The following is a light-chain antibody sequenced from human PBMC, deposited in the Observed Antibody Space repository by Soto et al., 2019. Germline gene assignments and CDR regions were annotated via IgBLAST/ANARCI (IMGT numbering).Light chain of an antibody. CDR3: ASYTGTSTDVL. CDR1: SSDIGADNY. Sequence: QSALTQPASVSGSPGQAITISCAGTSSDIGADNYVSWYQQHPGRAPKLMLYEVSHRPSGVSNRFSGSKSANTASLTISGLQPEDEADYYCASYTGTSTDVLFGGGTKVPVL. CDR2: EVS. J-gene: IGLJ2*01. V-gene: IGLV2-14*01.